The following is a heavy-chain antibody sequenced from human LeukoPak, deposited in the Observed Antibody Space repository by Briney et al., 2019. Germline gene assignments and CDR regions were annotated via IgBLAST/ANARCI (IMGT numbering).Heavy chain of an antibody. Sequence: SETLSLTCTVSGGSISSYYWSWIRQPPGKGLEWIGYIYYSGSTNYNPSLKSRVTISVDTSKNQFSLKLSSVTAAVTAVYYCARAYDSSGYDWFDPWGQGTLVTVSS. CDR2: IYYSGST. CDR3: ARAYDSSGYDWFDP. V-gene: IGHV4-59*01. J-gene: IGHJ5*02. D-gene: IGHD3-22*01. CDR1: GGSISSYY.